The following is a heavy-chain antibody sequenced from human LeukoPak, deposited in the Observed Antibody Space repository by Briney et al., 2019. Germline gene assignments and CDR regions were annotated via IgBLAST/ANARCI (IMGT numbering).Heavy chain of an antibody. V-gene: IGHV4-34*01. D-gene: IGHD6-6*01. Sequence: SETLSLTCAVYGGSFSGYYWSCIRQPPGKGLEGIGEINHSGSTNYNPSLKSRVTISVDTSKNQFSLKLSSVTAADTAVYYCARVARKSIAARHFDYWGQGTLVTVSS. J-gene: IGHJ4*02. CDR3: ARVARKSIAARHFDY. CDR1: GGSFSGYY. CDR2: INHSGST.